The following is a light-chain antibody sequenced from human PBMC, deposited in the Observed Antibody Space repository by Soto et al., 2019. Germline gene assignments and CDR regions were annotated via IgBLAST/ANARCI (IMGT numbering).Light chain of an antibody. V-gene: IGKV3-11*01. Sequence: EIVLTQSPATLSLSPGERATLSCRASQSVSSYLAWYQQKPGQAPRLLIYDASNRATGIPARFSGSGSGTDFTLTIRSLEPEDFAVYYCQQRSNWPPYWAFGQGTKLASK. J-gene: IGKJ2*01. CDR1: QSVSSY. CDR2: DAS. CDR3: QQRSNWPPYWA.